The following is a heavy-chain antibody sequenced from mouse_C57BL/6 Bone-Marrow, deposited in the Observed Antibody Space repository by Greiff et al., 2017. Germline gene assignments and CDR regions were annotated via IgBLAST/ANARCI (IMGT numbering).Heavy chain of an antibody. D-gene: IGHD2-5*01. CDR3: ARAYSNYVGFAY. Sequence: VQLQQSGPVLVKPGASVKMSCKASGYTFTDYSMNWVKQSHGKSLEWIGVINPYNGGTSYNQKFKGKATLTVDKSSSTAYMELNSLTSEDSAVYYCARAYSNYVGFAYWGQGTLVTVSA. J-gene: IGHJ3*01. CDR2: INPYNGGT. CDR1: GYTFTDYS. V-gene: IGHV1-19*01.